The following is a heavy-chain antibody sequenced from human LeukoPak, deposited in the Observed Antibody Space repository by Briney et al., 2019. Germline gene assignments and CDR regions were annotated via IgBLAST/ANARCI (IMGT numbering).Heavy chain of an antibody. V-gene: IGHV3-74*01. Sequence: SRIKGDGSSTDYADSVKGRFTISRDNAKNTLLLQMNSLRAEDTAVYYCVRDGVGAPPFDYWGQGVLVTVSS. CDR3: VRDGVGAPPFDY. J-gene: IGHJ4*02. CDR2: IKGDGSST. D-gene: IGHD1-26*01.